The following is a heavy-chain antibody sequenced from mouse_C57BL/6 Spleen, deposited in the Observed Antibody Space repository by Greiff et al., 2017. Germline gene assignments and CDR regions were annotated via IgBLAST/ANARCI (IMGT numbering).Heavy chain of an antibody. CDR1: GFNIKDYY. D-gene: IGHD2-4*01. Sequence: VHLQQSGAELVRPGASVKLSCTASGFNIKDYYMHWVKQRPEQGLEWIGWIDPENGDTEYASKFQGKATITADTSSNTAYLQLSSLPSEDTAVYYCTTPYDYDGAWFAYWGQGTLVTVSA. CDR2: IDPENGDT. V-gene: IGHV14-4*01. CDR3: TTPYDYDGAWFAY. J-gene: IGHJ3*01.